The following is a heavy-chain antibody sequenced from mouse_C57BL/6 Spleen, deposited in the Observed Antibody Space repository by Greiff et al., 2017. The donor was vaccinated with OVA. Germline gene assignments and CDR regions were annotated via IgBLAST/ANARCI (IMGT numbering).Heavy chain of an antibody. J-gene: IGHJ2*01. Sequence: EVKLMESGEGLVKPGGSLKLSCAASGFTFSSYAMSWVRQTPEKRLEWVAYISSGGDYIYYADTVKGRFTISRDNARNTLYLQMSSLKSDDTAMYYCTRETVNYFDYWGQGTTLTVSS. CDR1: GFTFSSYA. V-gene: IGHV5-9-1*02. CDR2: ISSGGDYI. CDR3: TRETVNYFDY. D-gene: IGHD4-1*01.